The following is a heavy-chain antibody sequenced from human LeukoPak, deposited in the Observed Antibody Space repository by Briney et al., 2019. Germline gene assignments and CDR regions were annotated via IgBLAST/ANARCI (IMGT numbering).Heavy chain of an antibody. CDR1: GGSVSSANYY. D-gene: IGHD3-22*01. Sequence: PSETLSLTCTVSGGSVSSANYYWGWIRQPPGKGLEWIGSMYYSGNTYDNPSLKSRAIISVDMSKNQFSLKLSSVTAADTAVYYCARANYYDTSGYSRGAFDIWGQGTMVTVSS. CDR3: ARANYYDTSGYSRGAFDI. J-gene: IGHJ3*02. CDR2: MYYSGNT. V-gene: IGHV4-39*01.